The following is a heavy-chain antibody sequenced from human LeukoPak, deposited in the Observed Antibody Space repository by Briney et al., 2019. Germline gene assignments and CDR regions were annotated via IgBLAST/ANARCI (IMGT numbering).Heavy chain of an antibody. D-gene: IGHD3-9*01. J-gene: IGHJ3*02. Sequence: GGSLRLSCAASGFTFSSSAMHWVRQAPDKGLEWVAVISYDGSNKYYADSVKGRFTISRDNSKNTLYLQMNSLRAEDTAVYYCASRGDILTGYYSFYAFDIWGQGTMVTVSS. V-gene: IGHV3-30-3*01. CDR3: ASRGDILTGYYSFYAFDI. CDR2: ISYDGSNK. CDR1: GFTFSSSA.